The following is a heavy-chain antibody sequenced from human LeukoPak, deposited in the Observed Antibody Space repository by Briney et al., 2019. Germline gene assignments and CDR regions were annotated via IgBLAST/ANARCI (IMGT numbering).Heavy chain of an antibody. D-gene: IGHD3-10*01. CDR2: FDPEDGET. CDR3: ATNAVLWFGELTHPFDY. Sequence: GASAKVSCKASGYTFTELSMHWVRQAPGKGLEWMGGFDPEDGETIYAQKFQGRVTMTEDTSTDTAYMELSSLRSEDTAVYYCATNAVLWFGELTHPFDYWGQGTLVTVSS. V-gene: IGHV1-24*01. J-gene: IGHJ4*02. CDR1: GYTFTELS.